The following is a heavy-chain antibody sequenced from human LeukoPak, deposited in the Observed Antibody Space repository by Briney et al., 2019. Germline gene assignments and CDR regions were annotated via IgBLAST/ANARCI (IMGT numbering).Heavy chain of an antibody. J-gene: IGHJ4*02. D-gene: IGHD4-11*01. Sequence: SETLSLTCTVSGYSISSGYYWGWIRQPPREGLEWIGSIYHSGSTYYNPSLKSRVTISVDTSKNQFSLKLSSVTAADTAVYYCAFSTVTHNTFDYWGQGTLVTVSS. V-gene: IGHV4-38-2*02. CDR2: IYHSGST. CDR3: AFSTVTHNTFDY. CDR1: GYSISSGYY.